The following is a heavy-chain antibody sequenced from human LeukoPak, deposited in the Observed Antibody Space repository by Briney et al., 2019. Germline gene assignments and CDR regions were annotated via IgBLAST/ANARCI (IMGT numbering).Heavy chain of an antibody. CDR3: ANEIRPNDY. J-gene: IGHJ4*02. CDR1: GFTFTSYS. V-gene: IGHV3-23*01. CDR2: ISISGDTT. Sequence: GGSLRLSCAASGFTFTSYSMNWVRQAPGKGLEWVSAISISGDTTYYADAVKGRFTISRDNSKNTVYLQMNSLRAEDTAVYYCANEIRPNDYWGQGTLVTVSS. D-gene: IGHD4-17*01.